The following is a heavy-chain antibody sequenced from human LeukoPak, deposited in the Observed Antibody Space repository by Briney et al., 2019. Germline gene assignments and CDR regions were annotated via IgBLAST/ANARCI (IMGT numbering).Heavy chain of an antibody. CDR1: GYTFTGYY. CDR2: INPNSGGT. Sequence: ASVKVSCKASGYTFTGYYMHWVRQAPGQGLECMGWINPNSGGTNYAQKFQGRVTMTRDTSISTAYMELSRLRSDDTAVYYCARDPLTTVTNWFDPWGQGTLVTVSS. V-gene: IGHV1-2*02. D-gene: IGHD4-17*01. J-gene: IGHJ5*02. CDR3: ARDPLTTVTNWFDP.